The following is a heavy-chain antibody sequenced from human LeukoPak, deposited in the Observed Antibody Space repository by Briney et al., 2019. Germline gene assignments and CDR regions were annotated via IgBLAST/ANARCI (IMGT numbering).Heavy chain of an antibody. CDR1: GGSFSGYY. CDR3: ARYSSSKPYYYYYYMDV. D-gene: IGHD6-6*01. Sequence: SETLSLTCAVYGGSFSGYYWSWIRQPPGKGLEWIGEINHSGSTNYNPSLKSRVTISVDTSKNQFSLKLSSVTAADTAVYYCARYSSSKPYYYYYYMDVWGKGTTVTVSS. CDR2: INHSGST. V-gene: IGHV4-34*01. J-gene: IGHJ6*03.